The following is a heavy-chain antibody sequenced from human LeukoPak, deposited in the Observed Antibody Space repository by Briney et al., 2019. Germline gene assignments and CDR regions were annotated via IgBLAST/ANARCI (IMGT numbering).Heavy chain of an antibody. CDR2: IKRKGDDGTI. D-gene: IGHD3/OR15-3a*01. CDR3: TAGTGRSDFDY. J-gene: IGHJ4*02. Sequence: GGSPRLSCAASGFTFSNAWMSWVRQAPGRGLEWVGRIKRKGDDGTIDYAAPVKGRLSISRDDSKNTLYLQMNSLKSEDTAVYYCTAGTGRSDFDYWGQGTLVTVSS. CDR1: GFTFSNAW. V-gene: IGHV3-15*01.